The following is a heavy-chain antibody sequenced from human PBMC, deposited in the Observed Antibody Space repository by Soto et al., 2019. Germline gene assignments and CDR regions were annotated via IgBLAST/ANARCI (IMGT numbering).Heavy chain of an antibody. Sequence: ASVKGYCKASGYSFTSFVVHWVRQAPGQRLEWMGWINAGNGNTKYSQKFQGWVTMTRDTSISTAYMELSRLRSDDTAVYYCARDPGYYYGMDVWGQGTTVTVSS. V-gene: IGHV1-3*01. CDR3: ARDPGYYYGMDV. CDR1: GYSFTSFV. D-gene: IGHD3-10*01. CDR2: INAGNGNT. J-gene: IGHJ6*02.